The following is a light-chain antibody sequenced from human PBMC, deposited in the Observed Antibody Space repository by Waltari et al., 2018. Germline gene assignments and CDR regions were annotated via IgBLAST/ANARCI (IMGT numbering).Light chain of an antibody. J-gene: IGKJ1*01. CDR3: QQYRNLWT. CDR1: QSLSNW. V-gene: IGKV1-5*03. Sequence: ITCRARQSLSNWLAWYQKKPGTAPKVLIYKASTLESGVPSRFSGSGSGTEFTLTISSLQPDDFATYYCQQYRNLWTFGQGTKVEIK. CDR2: KAS.